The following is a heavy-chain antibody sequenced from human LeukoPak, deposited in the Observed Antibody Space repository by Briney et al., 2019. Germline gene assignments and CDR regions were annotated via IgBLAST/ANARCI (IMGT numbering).Heavy chain of an antibody. J-gene: IGHJ4*02. CDR3: ARINSSRWYDF. D-gene: IGHD6-13*01. Sequence: ASVKVSCKASGYTFTGYYMHWVRQAPGQGLEWMGWINPNIGDTNYAQKFQGRVTMTRGTSISTAYMELSRLRSDDTAVYYCARINSSRWYDFWGQGTLVTVSS. V-gene: IGHV1-2*02. CDR2: INPNIGDT. CDR1: GYTFTGYY.